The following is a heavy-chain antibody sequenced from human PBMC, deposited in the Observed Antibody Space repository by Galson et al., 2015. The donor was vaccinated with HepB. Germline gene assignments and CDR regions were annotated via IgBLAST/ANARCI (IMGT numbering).Heavy chain of an antibody. D-gene: IGHD3-9*01. J-gene: IGHJ5*02. CDR1: GFTFSSYS. CDR3: ARDGYYDILTGYYNWFDP. CDR2: ISSSSSYI. V-gene: IGHV3-21*01. Sequence: SLRLSCAASGFTFSSYSMNWVRQAPGKGLEWVSSISSSSSYIYYADSVKGRFTISRDNAKNSLYLQMNSLRAEDTAVYYCARDGYYDILTGYYNWFDPWGQGTLVTVSS.